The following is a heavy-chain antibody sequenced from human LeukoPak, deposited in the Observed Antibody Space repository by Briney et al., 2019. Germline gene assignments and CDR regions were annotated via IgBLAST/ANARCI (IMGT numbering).Heavy chain of an antibody. D-gene: IGHD3-9*01. V-gene: IGHV4-39*01. Sequence: SETLSLTCTVSGGSISSSSYYWGWIRQPPGKGLGWIGSIYYSGSTYYNPSLKSRVTTSVDTSKNQFSLKLSSVTAADTAVYYCATSNPYYDILTGYYPNWFDPWGQGTLVTVSS. J-gene: IGHJ5*02. CDR3: ATSNPYYDILTGYYPNWFDP. CDR1: GGSISSSSYY. CDR2: IYYSGST.